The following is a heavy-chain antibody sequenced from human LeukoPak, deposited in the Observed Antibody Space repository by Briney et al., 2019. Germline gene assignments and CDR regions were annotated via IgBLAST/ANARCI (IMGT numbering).Heavy chain of an antibody. V-gene: IGHV4-4*02. D-gene: IGHD2-21*02. CDR1: GGSISSSNW. J-gene: IGHJ4*02. CDR3: AREAYCGGDCYSGFDY. Sequence: SETLSLTCAVSGGSISSSNWWSWIRQPPGKGLEWIGEIYHSGSTNYNPSLKSRVTISIDTSKNQFSLKLSSVTAADTAVYYCAREAYCGGDCYSGFDYWGQGTLVTVSS. CDR2: IYHSGST.